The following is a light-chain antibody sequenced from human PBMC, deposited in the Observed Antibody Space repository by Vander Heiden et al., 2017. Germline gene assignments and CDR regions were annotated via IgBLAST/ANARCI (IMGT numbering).Light chain of an antibody. CDR2: DAS. J-gene: IGKJ5*01. CDR1: QVVSSY. CDR3: QQRSNWQIT. Sequence: EIVLTQSPATLSLSPGERATLSCRASQVVSSYLAWYQQKPGQAPRLLIYDASNRATGIPARFSGSGPGTDFTLTISSLEPEDFAVYYCQQRSNWQITFGQGTRLEIK. V-gene: IGKV3D-11*01.